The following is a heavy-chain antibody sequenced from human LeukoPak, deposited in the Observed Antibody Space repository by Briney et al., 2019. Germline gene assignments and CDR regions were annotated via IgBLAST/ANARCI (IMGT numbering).Heavy chain of an antibody. D-gene: IGHD6-19*01. CDR2: IKQDGSEK. Sequence: GGSLRLSCAASGFTFSSYWMSWVRQAPGKGLEWVANIKQDGSEKYYVDSVKGRFTISRDNAKNSLYLQMNSLRAEDTAVYYCERDREQWPSYFDYWGQGTLVTVSS. J-gene: IGHJ4*02. CDR3: ERDREQWPSYFDY. CDR1: GFTFSSYW. V-gene: IGHV3-7*01.